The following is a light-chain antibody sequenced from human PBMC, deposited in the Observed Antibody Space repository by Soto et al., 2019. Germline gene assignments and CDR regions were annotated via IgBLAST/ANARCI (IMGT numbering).Light chain of an antibody. CDR3: QQSYSVPLT. Sequence: IQMTQSPSSLSASVGDRVTITCRASQSISSYLNWYQQKPGKAPKLLIYAASSLQSGVPSRFSGSGSGTDFTLTISSLQPEDFATYYCQQSYSVPLTFGGGTKVDIK. CDR2: AAS. V-gene: IGKV1-39*01. CDR1: QSISSY. J-gene: IGKJ4*02.